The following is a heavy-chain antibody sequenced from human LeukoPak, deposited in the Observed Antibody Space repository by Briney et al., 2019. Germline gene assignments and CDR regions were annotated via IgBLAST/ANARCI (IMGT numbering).Heavy chain of an antibody. CDR2: IFSNGNA. Sequence: SDTLSLTCTVSGYSISSNNCWGWIRQPPGKGLEWVGYIFSNGNAYYNSSLKSRVTMSVDTSKKQFSLNLRSVTAEDTAVYYCARNQAVTGNHGATDIWGQGTMVTVSS. CDR3: ARNQAVTGNHGATDI. V-gene: IGHV4-28*01. J-gene: IGHJ3*02. CDR1: GYSISSNNC. D-gene: IGHD6-19*01.